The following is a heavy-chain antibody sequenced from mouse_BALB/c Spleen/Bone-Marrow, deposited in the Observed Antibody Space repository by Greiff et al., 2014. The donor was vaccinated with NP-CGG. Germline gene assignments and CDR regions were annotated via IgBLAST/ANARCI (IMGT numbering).Heavy chain of an antibody. D-gene: IGHD2-4*01. V-gene: IGHV1S132*01. Sequence: QVQLKESGAELVKPGASVKLSCKTSGYTFTSYWIQWVKQRPGQGLGWIGEIFPGTGTTYYNEKFKDKDTLTIDTSSSTAYMQHSSLTSEDSAVYFGARKGISTVIETAYYFDYWGQGSTLTVSS. CDR1: GYTFTSYW. J-gene: IGHJ2*01. CDR3: ARKGISTVIETAYYFDY. CDR2: IFPGTGTT.